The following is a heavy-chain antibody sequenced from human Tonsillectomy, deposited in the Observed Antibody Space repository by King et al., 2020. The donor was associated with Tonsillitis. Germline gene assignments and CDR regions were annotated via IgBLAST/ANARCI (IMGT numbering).Heavy chain of an antibody. V-gene: IGHV1-2*02. J-gene: IGHJ4*02. CDR3: AMSVDGLDY. CDR1: GYTFTGYY. Sequence: VQLVQSGAEVKKPGASVKVSCKASGYTFTGYYMHWVRQAPGQGLEWMGWINPNSGGTNYARKFQGRVTMTRDTSISTAYMELSRLRSDDTAVYYCAMSVDGLDYWGQGTLVTVSS. CDR2: INPNSGGT. D-gene: IGHD5-12*01.